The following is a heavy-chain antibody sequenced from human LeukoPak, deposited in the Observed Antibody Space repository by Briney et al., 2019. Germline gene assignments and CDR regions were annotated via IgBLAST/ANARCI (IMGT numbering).Heavy chain of an antibody. Sequence: PGGSLRLSCATSGFTFSTYEMNWVRQAPGKGLEWVSYISSSGSTKYYADSVEGRFTISRDNAKNSLYLQMNSLRAEDTAVYFCASYPWSSSWYIAHWGQGILVTVSS. CDR2: ISSSGSTK. J-gene: IGHJ4*02. D-gene: IGHD6-13*01. V-gene: IGHV3-48*03. CDR1: GFTFSTYE. CDR3: ASYPWSSSWYIAH.